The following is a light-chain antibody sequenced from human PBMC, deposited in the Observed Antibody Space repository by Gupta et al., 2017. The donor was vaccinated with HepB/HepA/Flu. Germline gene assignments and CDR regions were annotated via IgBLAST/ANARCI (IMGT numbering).Light chain of an antibody. Sequence: DIVLTQSPGTLSLSPGERATLTCRASQNITNKYLAWYQQKVGQAPRVLIYAASTRATGITDRFSGTGSGADFNLTISSLEPEDFAVYYCQWDGNSPWTFGQGTKVEIK. V-gene: IGKV3-20*01. J-gene: IGKJ1*01. CDR3: QWDGNSPWT. CDR1: QNITNKY. CDR2: AAS.